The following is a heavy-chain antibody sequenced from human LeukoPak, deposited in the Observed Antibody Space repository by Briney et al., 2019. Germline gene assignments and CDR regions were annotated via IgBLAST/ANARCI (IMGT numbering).Heavy chain of an antibody. CDR2: ISGSGGST. J-gene: IGHJ6*03. D-gene: IGHD6-19*01. CDR3: AKEGLIAVAGGGYYYYYYMDV. V-gene: IGHV3-23*01. Sequence: GGSLRLSCAASGFTFSSYAMSWVRQAPGKGLEWVSAISGSGGSTYYADSVKGRFTISRDNSKNTLYLQMNSLRAEDTAVYYCAKEGLIAVAGGGYYYYYYMDVWGKGTTVTVSS. CDR1: GFTFSSYA.